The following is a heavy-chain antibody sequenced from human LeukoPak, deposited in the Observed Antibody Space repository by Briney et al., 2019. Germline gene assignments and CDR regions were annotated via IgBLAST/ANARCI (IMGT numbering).Heavy chain of an antibody. CDR2: ISGSGVTP. J-gene: IGHJ4*02. CDR1: GFIFNNYA. Sequence: GGSLRLSCAASGFIFNNYAVSWVRQAPGKGLEWVSAISGSGVTPYYADSVKGRFTVSRDNSKNTLYLQINSLRAEDTAVYYCAKAHPPSTSPGGGRCFDYWGQGTLVTVSS. V-gene: IGHV3-23*01. CDR3: AKAHPPSTSPGGGRCFDY. D-gene: IGHD2-2*01.